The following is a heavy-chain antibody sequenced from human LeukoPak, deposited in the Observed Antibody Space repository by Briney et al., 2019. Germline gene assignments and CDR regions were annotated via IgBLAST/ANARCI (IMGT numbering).Heavy chain of an antibody. J-gene: IGHJ4*02. CDR2: INQSGSEK. CDR1: GFTFINYW. CDR3: ATARDATWVKRCDY. Sequence: GGTLRLSCAASGFTFINYWMTWVRQAPGKGLEWVANINQSGSEKNYVDSVKGRFTISRDTAKNSSYLQMNNWTAEATVVYYCATARDATWVKRCDYWGQGTLWTVSS. D-gene: IGHD1-1*01. V-gene: IGHV3-7*01.